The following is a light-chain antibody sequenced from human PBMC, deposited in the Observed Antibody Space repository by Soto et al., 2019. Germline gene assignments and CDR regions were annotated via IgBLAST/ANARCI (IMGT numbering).Light chain of an antibody. CDR2: DVS. CDR3: SSYTSSSTYV. V-gene: IGLV2-14*01. Sequence: QSVLTQPASVSGSPGQSITISCTGTRSEVGGYNYVSWYQQHPGKAPKLMIYDVSNRPPGVSNRFSGSKSGNTASLTISGLQAEDEADYYCSSYTSSSTYVFGTGTKVTVL. CDR1: RSEVGGYNY. J-gene: IGLJ1*01.